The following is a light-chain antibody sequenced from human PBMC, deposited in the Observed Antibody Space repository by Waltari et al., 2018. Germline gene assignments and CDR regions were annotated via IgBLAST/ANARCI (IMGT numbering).Light chain of an antibody. CDR1: QSVLYTNNKNY. J-gene: IGKJ5*01. Sequence: ERATITCKSSQSVLYTNNKNYLGWYQQKPGQPPKLLIDWASTRESGVPDRFSGSGSGTDFTLTISSLQAEDVAVYYCQQFYTTPMTFGQGTRLEIK. CDR2: WAS. V-gene: IGKV4-1*01. CDR3: QQFYTTPMT.